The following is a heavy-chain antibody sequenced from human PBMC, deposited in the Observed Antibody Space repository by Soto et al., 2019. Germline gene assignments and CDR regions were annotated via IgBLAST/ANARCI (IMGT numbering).Heavy chain of an antibody. CDR3: ALTSRYPDAFDI. J-gene: IGHJ3*02. D-gene: IGHD1-1*01. CDR2: ISWNSGSI. CDR1: GFTFDDYA. V-gene: IGHV3-9*01. Sequence: SLRLSCAASGFTFDDYAMHWVRQAPGKGLEWVSGISWNSGSIGYADSVKGRFTISRDNSKNTLYLQMNSLRAEDTAVYYCALTSRYPDAFDIWGQGTMVTVSS.